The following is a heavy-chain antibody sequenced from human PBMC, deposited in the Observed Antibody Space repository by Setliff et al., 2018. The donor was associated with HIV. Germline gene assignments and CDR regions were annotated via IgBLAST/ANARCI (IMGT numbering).Heavy chain of an antibody. CDR2: IYNSGGTT. D-gene: IGHD6-25*01. J-gene: IGHJ4*02. CDR3: VRDTASGWMLTS. CDR1: GFTFSSYT. V-gene: IGHV3-48*03. Sequence: GGSLRLSCSASGFTFSSYTMSWVRQAPGKGLEWVSDIYNSGGTTYYADSVRGRFTVSRDNAGASLFLQMNSLRAEDTAVYYCVRDTASGWMLTSWGQGTLVTVSS.